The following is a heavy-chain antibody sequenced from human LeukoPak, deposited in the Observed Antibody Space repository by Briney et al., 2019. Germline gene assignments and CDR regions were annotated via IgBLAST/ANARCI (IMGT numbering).Heavy chain of an antibody. CDR2: ISGSGGTT. Sequence: PGGSLRLSCAASGFTFTSYAMRFSNYVMRWVRQAPGRGLEWVSGISGSGGTTYYADSVKGRFTISRGNSKNTLYLQLNSLRPEDTAVYYCVKDLGSGRNPDAFDIWGQGTMVTVSS. J-gene: IGHJ3*02. CDR1: GFTFTSYA. V-gene: IGHV3-23*01. D-gene: IGHD1-26*01. CDR3: VKDLGSGRNPDAFDI.